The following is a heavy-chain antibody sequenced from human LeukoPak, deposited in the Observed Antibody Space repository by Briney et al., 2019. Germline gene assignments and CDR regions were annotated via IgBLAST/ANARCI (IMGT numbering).Heavy chain of an antibody. J-gene: IGHJ4*02. V-gene: IGHV4-34*01. CDR2: INHSGST. Sequence: PSETLSLTCAVYGGSFSGYYWSWIRQPPGKGLEWIGEINHSGSTNYNPSLKRRVTISVDTSKTQFSLKLSSVTAADTAVYYCARQISPALEYYYDSSGYRFDYWGQGTLVTVSS. CDR3: ARQISPALEYYYDSSGYRFDY. D-gene: IGHD3-22*01. CDR1: GGSFSGYY.